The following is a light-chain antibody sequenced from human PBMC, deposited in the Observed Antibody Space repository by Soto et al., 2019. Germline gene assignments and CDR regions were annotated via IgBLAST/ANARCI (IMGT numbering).Light chain of an antibody. CDR2: GAS. Sequence: EIVLTQSPDTLSLSPGERATVSCRASQSVSNNDLAWYQQRPGQAPRLVLYGASTRPTGIPDRFSGSGSGTEFTLTISRLEPEDFAVYYCRHYSRSPPYTFGQGTKLDIK. J-gene: IGKJ2*01. CDR1: QSVSNND. CDR3: RHYSRSPPYT. V-gene: IGKV3-20*01.